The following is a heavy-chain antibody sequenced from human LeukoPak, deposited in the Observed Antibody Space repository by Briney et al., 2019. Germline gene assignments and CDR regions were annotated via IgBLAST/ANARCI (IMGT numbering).Heavy chain of an antibody. D-gene: IGHD3-10*01. Sequence: SETLSLTCTVSGGSISSGSYYWSWIRQPAGKGLEWIGRIYTSGSTNYNPSLKSRVTISVDTSKNQFSLELTSVTAADTAVYFCARHSGSGSYHSPFGNWGQGTLVTVSS. J-gene: IGHJ4*02. CDR2: IYTSGST. CDR3: ARHSGSGSYHSPFGN. CDR1: GGSISSGSYY. V-gene: IGHV4-61*02.